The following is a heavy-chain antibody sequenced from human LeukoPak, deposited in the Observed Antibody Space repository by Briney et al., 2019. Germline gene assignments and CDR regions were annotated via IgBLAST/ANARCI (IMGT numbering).Heavy chain of an antibody. D-gene: IGHD3-16*01. V-gene: IGHV4-59*01. CDR2: IYYSGST. J-gene: IGHJ4*02. CDR3: ARFLGGGYYFGY. CDR1: GGSISSYY. Sequence: TSETLSLTCTVSGGSISSYYWSWIRQPPGKGLEWIGYIYYSGSTNYNPSLKSRVTISVDTSKNQFSLKLSSGTAADTDVYYCARFLGGGYYFGYWGQGTLVTVSS.